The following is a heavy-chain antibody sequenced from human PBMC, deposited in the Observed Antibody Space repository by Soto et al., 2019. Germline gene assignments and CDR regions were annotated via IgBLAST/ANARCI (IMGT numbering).Heavy chain of an antibody. V-gene: IGHV3-64*01. J-gene: IGHJ3*02. CDR2: ISGNGGST. Sequence: GGSLTLSCAASGFAFSNYDMHWFRQAPGKGLEYVAAISGNGGSTYHANSVKGRFTISRNNSKNTVYLQMGILRPEDMAVYYCASDAFDIWSQWTMVTVSS. CDR1: GFAFSNYD. CDR3: ASDAFDI.